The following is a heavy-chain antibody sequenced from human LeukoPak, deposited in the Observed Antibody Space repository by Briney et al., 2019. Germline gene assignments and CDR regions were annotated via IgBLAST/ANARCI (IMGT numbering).Heavy chain of an antibody. Sequence: GASVKVSCKASGYTFTSYGISWVRQAPGQGLEWMGWISAYNGNTNYAQKLQGRVTMTTDTSTSTAYMELRSLGSDDTAVYYCARDVGIYDSSGYYPRDYWGQGTLVTVSS. D-gene: IGHD3-22*01. CDR1: GYTFTSYG. CDR2: ISAYNGNT. V-gene: IGHV1-18*01. J-gene: IGHJ4*02. CDR3: ARDVGIYDSSGYYPRDY.